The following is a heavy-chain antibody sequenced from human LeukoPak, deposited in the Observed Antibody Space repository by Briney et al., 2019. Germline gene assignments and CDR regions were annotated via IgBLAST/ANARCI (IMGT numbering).Heavy chain of an antibody. CDR3: ARDVRRGYWGFADY. J-gene: IGHJ4*02. CDR1: GGSINNYY. V-gene: IGHV4-59*12. D-gene: IGHD3-3*01. CDR2: IYYSGST. Sequence: SETLSLTCTVSGGSINNYYWSWIRQPPGKGLEWIGYIYYSGSTSYNPSLKSRVTISVDTSKNQFSLNLSSVTAADTAMYYCARDVRRGYWGFADYWGQGTLVTVSS.